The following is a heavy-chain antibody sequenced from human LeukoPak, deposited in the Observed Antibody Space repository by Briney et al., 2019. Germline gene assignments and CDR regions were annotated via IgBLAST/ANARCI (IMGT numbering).Heavy chain of an antibody. Sequence: ASVKVSCKASGYTFSRYGFSWVRQAPGQGLEWLGWIGVYNNNTNYEEKFQGSVNMTTDTSTSTAYMELRSLIFDDTAVYYCARDLIIYGSGSYMWFDPWGQGTLVTVSS. J-gene: IGHJ5*02. D-gene: IGHD3-10*01. CDR3: ARDLIIYGSGSYMWFDP. V-gene: IGHV1-18*04. CDR2: IGVYNNNT. CDR1: GYTFSRYG.